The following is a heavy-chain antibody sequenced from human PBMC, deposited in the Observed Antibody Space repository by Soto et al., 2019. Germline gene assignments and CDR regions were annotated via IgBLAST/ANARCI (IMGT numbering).Heavy chain of an antibody. J-gene: IGHJ6*02. V-gene: IGHV3-30*18. Sequence: GGSLRLSCAASGFTFSSYGMHWVRQAPGKGLEWVAVISYDGSNKYYADSVKGRFTISRDNSKNTLYLQMNSLRAEDTAVYYCAKDYSPRGYYYGMDVWGQGTTVTVSS. CDR2: ISYDGSNK. CDR1: GFTFSSYG. CDR3: AKDYSPRGYYYGMDV. D-gene: IGHD6-13*01.